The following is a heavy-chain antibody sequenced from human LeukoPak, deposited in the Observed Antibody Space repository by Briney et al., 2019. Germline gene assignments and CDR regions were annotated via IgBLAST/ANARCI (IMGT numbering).Heavy chain of an antibody. J-gene: IGHJ4*02. D-gene: IGHD3-10*01. CDR1: GGSFSDYY. CDR3: ARGGRSEYYGSGSHDY. Sequence: SETLSLTCVVYGGSFSDYYWTWIRQPPGKGLEWIGEINHSGRTNYNPSLKSRVTVSLDTSKNQFSLKLNSVTTADTAVYYCARGGRSEYYGSGSHDYWGQGTLVTVSS. CDR2: INHSGRT. V-gene: IGHV4-34*01.